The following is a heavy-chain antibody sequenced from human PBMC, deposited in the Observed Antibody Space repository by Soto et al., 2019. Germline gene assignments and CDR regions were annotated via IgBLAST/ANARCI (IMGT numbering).Heavy chain of an antibody. V-gene: IGHV4-4*02. CDR1: SGSITSSNW. CDR2: VSHTGNT. J-gene: IGHJ4*02. CDR3: ARNLYGGYDFDY. Sequence: QVQLQESGPGLVKPSGTLSLNCAVSSGSITSSNWWSWVRQPPGKGLEWIGEVSHTGNTNYIPSLKSRVTISVDKSRNQFSLRLSSVTAADTAVYYCARNLYGGYDFDYWCQGSLVTVSS. D-gene: IGHD5-12*01.